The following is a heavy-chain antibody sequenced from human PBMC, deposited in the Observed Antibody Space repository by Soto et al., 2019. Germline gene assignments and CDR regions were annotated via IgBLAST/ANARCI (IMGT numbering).Heavy chain of an antibody. CDR2: ITPHTGHT. Sequence: GASVKVSCKTSGYTFTNYLIHWVRQAHGQGLEWMGWITPHTGHTNDAQKFQGRVTLTTDTSTDTAYMELMSLRSDDTAVYYCARDIYICTPHCFDDWGQGTPVTVSS. J-gene: IGHJ4*02. CDR1: GYTFTNYL. D-gene: IGHD2-2*01. V-gene: IGHV1-18*01. CDR3: ARDIYICTPHCFDD.